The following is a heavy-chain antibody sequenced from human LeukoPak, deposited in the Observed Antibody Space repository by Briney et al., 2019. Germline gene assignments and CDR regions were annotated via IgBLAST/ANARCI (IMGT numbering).Heavy chain of an antibody. CDR3: AKDLGRITMVRGVIILDY. CDR2: ISGSGGST. J-gene: IGHJ4*02. Sequence: GGSLRLSCAASGFTFSSYAMSWVRQAPGKGLEWVSAISGSGGSTYYADSVKGRFTISRDNSKNTLYLQMNSLRAEDTAVYYCAKDLGRITMVRGVIILDYWGQGTLVTVSS. D-gene: IGHD3-10*01. CDR1: GFTFSSYA. V-gene: IGHV3-23*01.